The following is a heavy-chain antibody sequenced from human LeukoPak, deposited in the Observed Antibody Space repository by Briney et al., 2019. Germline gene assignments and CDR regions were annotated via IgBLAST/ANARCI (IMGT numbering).Heavy chain of an antibody. Sequence: ASVKVSCKASGYTFTSYYINWVRQAPGQGLEWMGWINPNSGNTGYAQNFQGRVPMTRNTSISTAYMELSSLRSEDAAVYYCARVKALFRSSGYYGYWGQGTLVTVPS. CDR3: ARVKALFRSSGYYGY. CDR2: INPNSGNT. CDR1: GYTFTSYY. D-gene: IGHD3-22*01. J-gene: IGHJ4*02. V-gene: IGHV1-8*01.